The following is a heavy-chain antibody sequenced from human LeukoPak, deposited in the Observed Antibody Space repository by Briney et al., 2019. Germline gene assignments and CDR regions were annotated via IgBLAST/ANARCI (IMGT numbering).Heavy chain of an antibody. D-gene: IGHD3-10*01. V-gene: IGHV1-2*02. J-gene: IGHJ4*02. Sequence: GASVKVSCKASGYTFTGYYMHWVRQAPGQGLEWMGWINPNSGGTNYAQKFQGRVTMTRDTSISTAYMELSRLRSDDTAVYYCARDHRSAVRGPSSGGYWGQGTLVTVSS. CDR3: ARDHRSAVRGPSSGGY. CDR1: GYTFTGYY. CDR2: INPNSGGT.